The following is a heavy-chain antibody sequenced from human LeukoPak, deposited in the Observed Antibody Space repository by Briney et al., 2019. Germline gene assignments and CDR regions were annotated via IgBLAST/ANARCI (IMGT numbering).Heavy chain of an antibody. CDR1: GYTFTCHY. CDR3: ARDRNSGSSLDI. V-gene: IGHV1-2*02. Sequence: GASVMVSCKASGYTFTCHYIHWVRQAPGQGLEWMGWIYPYSGDTNYAQNFQGRVTMTRDTSISTAYMELSSLKSDDTAVYYCARDRNSGSSLDIWGQGTMLTVSS. D-gene: IGHD6-6*01. CDR2: IYPYSGDT. J-gene: IGHJ3*02.